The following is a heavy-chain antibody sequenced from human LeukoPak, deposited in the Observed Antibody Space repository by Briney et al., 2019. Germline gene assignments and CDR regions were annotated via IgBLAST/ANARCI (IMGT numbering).Heavy chain of an antibody. CDR1: GFTFRTYE. CDR3: ARDYGCSGGSCYSDYYFDY. V-gene: IGHV3-48*03. CDR2: ISSSGTAI. D-gene: IGHD2-15*01. Sequence: PGGSLRLSCEASGFTFRTYEMNWLRQAPGKGLEWISYISSSGTAIHYADSVKGRFTISRDNAKNSLYLQMNSLRAEDTAVYYCARDYGCSGGSCYSDYYFDYWGQGTLVTVSS. J-gene: IGHJ4*02.